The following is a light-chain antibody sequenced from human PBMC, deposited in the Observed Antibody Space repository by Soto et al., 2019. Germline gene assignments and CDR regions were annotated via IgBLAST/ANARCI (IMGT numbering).Light chain of an antibody. CDR3: QQRDDWPPSIT. J-gene: IGKJ5*01. V-gene: IGKV3-11*01. Sequence: EIVFTQSPATLSVSPGERATLSCRASQSVNNYLAWYQQKPGQAPRLLIYDASNRATGIPARFSGSGSGTDFTLTISSLEPEDFAVYYCQQRDDWPPSITFGQGTRLEI. CDR2: DAS. CDR1: QSVNNY.